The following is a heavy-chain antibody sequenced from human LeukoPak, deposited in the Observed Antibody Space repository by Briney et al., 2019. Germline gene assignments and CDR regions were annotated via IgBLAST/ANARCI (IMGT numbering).Heavy chain of an antibody. CDR1: GGSFSGYY. CDR3: ARSSLRFCSSTSCRGGWFDP. CDR2: INHSGST. Sequence: PSETLSLTCAVYGGSFSGYYWSWIRQPPGKGLEWIGEINHSGSTNYNPSLKSRVTISVDTSKNQFSLKLSSVTAADTAVYYCARSSLRFCSSTSCRGGWFDPWGQGTLVTVSS. J-gene: IGHJ5*02. V-gene: IGHV4-34*01. D-gene: IGHD2-2*01.